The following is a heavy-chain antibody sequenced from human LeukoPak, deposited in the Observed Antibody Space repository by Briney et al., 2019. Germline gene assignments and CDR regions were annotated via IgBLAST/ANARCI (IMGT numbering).Heavy chain of an antibody. CDR3: ARGGIAAAIDY. Sequence: PSETLSLTCTVSGGSISSYYWSWIRQPPGKGLEWIGYIYYSGSTSYNPSLKSRVTISVDTSKNQFSLKLSSVTAADTAVYYCARGGIAAAIDYWGQGTLVTVSS. V-gene: IGHV4-59*01. J-gene: IGHJ4*02. CDR1: GGSISSYY. CDR2: IYYSGST. D-gene: IGHD6-13*01.